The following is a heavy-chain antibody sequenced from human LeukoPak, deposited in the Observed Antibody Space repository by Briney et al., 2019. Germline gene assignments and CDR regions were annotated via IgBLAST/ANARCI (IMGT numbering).Heavy chain of an antibody. CDR2: ISNSGST. CDR1: GGSFSGYY. J-gene: IGHJ3*02. Sequence: KTSETLSLTCAVYGGSFSGYYWGWIRQPPGKGLEWIGEISNSGSTNYNPSLKSRVTISVDTSKRQFSLQLSSVTAADTAVYYCARYLNYDFWSGKTPDAFDIWGQGTMVTVSS. CDR3: ARYLNYDFWSGKTPDAFDI. D-gene: IGHD3-3*01. V-gene: IGHV4-34*01.